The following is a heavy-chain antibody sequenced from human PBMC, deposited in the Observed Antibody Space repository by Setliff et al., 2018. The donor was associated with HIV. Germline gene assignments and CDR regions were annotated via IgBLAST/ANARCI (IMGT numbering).Heavy chain of an antibody. CDR2: MSHSGST. D-gene: IGHD6-19*01. CDR3: ASYSRGLPFYN. J-gene: IGHJ4*02. Sequence: SETLSLTCAVYGGSFSGYYWSWIRQPPGKGLEWIGSMSHSGSTLYNPSLKSRVTISVDTSNNHFSLKLRSVTAADTAVYYCASYSRGLPFYNWGQGTLVTVSS. V-gene: IGHV4-34*01. CDR1: GGSFSGYY.